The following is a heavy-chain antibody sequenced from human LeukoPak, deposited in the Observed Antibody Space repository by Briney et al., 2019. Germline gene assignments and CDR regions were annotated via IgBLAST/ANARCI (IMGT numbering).Heavy chain of an antibody. CDR3: AKEWGSCKSGWYTF. J-gene: IGHJ4*02. CDR1: GFTFTTYA. V-gene: IGHV3-23*01. D-gene: IGHD3-3*01. CDR2: ISGSGGST. Sequence: PGGSLRLSCAASGFTFTTYAMSWVRQAPGKGLEWVSGISGSGGSTYLADSVKGRFTISRDNSNNTLYLQMNSLRAEDTAVYYCAKEWGSCKSGWYTFWGQGTLVAVSS.